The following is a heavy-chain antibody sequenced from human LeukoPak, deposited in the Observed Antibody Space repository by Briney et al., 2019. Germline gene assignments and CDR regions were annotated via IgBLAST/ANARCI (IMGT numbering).Heavy chain of an antibody. V-gene: IGHV3-23*01. D-gene: IGHD1-26*01. CDR1: GFTFSSYA. Sequence: PGGSLRLSCAASGFTFSSYAVSWVRQAPGKGLEWVSAISGSGGSPHYAESVKGRFTISKDNSKSTLYLQMNSLRAEDTAVFYCVKDVGVTSRYWFDPWGQGTQVTVSS. J-gene: IGHJ5*02. CDR2: ISGSGGSP. CDR3: VKDVGVTSRYWFDP.